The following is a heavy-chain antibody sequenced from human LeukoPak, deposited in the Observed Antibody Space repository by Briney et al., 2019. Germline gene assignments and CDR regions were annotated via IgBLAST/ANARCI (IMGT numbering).Heavy chain of an antibody. J-gene: IGHJ2*01. CDR1: GGSISSYY. Sequence: PSETLSLTCTVSGGSISSYYWSWIRQPAGKGLEWIGRIYTSGSTNYNPSLKSRVTMSVDTSKNQFSLKLSSVTAADTAVYYCARVDAWFGELFSWYFDLWGRGTLVTVSS. CDR3: ARVDAWFGELFSWYFDL. D-gene: IGHD3-10*01. CDR2: IYTSGST. V-gene: IGHV4-4*07.